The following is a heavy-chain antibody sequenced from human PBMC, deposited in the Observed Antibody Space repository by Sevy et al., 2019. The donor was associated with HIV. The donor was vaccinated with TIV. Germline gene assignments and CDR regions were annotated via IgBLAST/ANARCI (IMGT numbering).Heavy chain of an antibody. CDR2: LDSGGST. Sequence: VGSLRLSCAASEFTVSSSYMSWVRQAPGKELEWVSILDSGGSTYYAASVKGRFAVSRDNSKNTLYLQMNSLRAEDTAVYYCARAGTGSYRAYFDYWGQGTLVTVSS. CDR1: EFTVSSSY. V-gene: IGHV3-53*01. D-gene: IGHD1-26*01. J-gene: IGHJ4*02. CDR3: ARAGTGSYRAYFDY.